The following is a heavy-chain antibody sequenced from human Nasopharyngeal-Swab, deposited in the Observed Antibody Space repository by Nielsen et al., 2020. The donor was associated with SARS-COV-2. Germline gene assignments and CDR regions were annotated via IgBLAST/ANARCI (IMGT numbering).Heavy chain of an antibody. V-gene: IGHV3-23*01. CDR2: ISGSGGST. J-gene: IGHJ6*02. CDR1: GFTFSSYS. CDR3: EKDSRDFYYGMDV. Sequence: GEFLKISCAASGFTFSSYSMRWVRQAPGKGLEWVSAISGSGGSTYYADSVKGRFTISRDNSKNTLYLQMNSLRAEDTALYYCEKDSRDFYYGMDVWGQGTTVTVSS.